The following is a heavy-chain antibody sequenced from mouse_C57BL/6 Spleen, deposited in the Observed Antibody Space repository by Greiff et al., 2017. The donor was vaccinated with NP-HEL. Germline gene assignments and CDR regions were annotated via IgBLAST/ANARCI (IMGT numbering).Heavy chain of an antibody. Sequence: EVQLQQSGPGMVKPSQSLSLTCTVTGYSITSGYDWHWIRHFPGNKLEWMGYISYSGSTNYNPSLKSRISITHDTSKNHFFLKLNSVTTEDTATYYCAREPHYYGSSYGYFDVWGTGTTVTVSS. J-gene: IGHJ1*03. D-gene: IGHD1-1*01. V-gene: IGHV3-1*01. CDR1: GYSITSGYD. CDR2: ISYSGST. CDR3: AREPHYYGSSYGYFDV.